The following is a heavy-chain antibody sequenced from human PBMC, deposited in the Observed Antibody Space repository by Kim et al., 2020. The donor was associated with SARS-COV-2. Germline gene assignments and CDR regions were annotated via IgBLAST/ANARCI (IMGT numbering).Heavy chain of an antibody. D-gene: IGHD6-19*01. Sequence: YAASMNGRFTIARDNARASLYLQMNSLRAEETAVYYCGRVLTSGWSYFDYWGQGTLVTVSS. CDR3: GRVLTSGWSYFDY. J-gene: IGHJ4*02. V-gene: IGHV3-11*06.